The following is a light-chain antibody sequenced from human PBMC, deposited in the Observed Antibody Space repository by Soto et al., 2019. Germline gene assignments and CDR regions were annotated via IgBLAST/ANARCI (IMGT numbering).Light chain of an antibody. CDR1: QSISSW. J-gene: IGKJ1*01. Sequence: DIQMTQSPSTLSASVGDRVTITCRASQSISSWLAWYQQKPGKAPKLLIYKASSLERGVPARFSGSGSGTEFTLTISSLQPYDFATYYCQQYNSYSWTFGQGTKVEIK. CDR2: KAS. V-gene: IGKV1-5*03. CDR3: QQYNSYSWT.